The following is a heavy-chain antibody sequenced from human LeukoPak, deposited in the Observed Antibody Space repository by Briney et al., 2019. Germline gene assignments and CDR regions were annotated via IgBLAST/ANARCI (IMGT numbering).Heavy chain of an antibody. CDR3: AREGGYDSSGYSYSPDHAFYI. V-gene: IGHV4-39*01. Sequence: SEPLSLTCTVSGGSISSSSYYWGWIRQPPGKGLEWIGSIYYSGSTYYNPSLKSRVTISVDTSKNQFSLKLSSVTAADTALYYCAREGGYDSSGYSYSPDHAFYIWDQGTMVTVSS. J-gene: IGHJ3*02. CDR2: IYYSGST. D-gene: IGHD3-22*01. CDR1: GGSISSSSYY.